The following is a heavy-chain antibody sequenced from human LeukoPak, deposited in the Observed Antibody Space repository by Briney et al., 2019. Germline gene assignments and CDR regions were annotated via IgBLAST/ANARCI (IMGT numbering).Heavy chain of an antibody. V-gene: IGHV3-7*01. D-gene: IGHD3-10*01. CDR1: GFTFSSYW. CDR2: IKQDGSEK. CDR3: ARVGSGSMRPPSYYYYYYMDV. Sequence: PAGGSLRLSCAASGFTFSSYWMSWVRRAPGKGLEWVANIKQDGSEKYYVDSVKGRFTISRDNAKNSLYLQMNSLRAEDTAVYYCARVGSGSMRPPSYYYYYYMDVWGKGTTVTVSS. J-gene: IGHJ6*03.